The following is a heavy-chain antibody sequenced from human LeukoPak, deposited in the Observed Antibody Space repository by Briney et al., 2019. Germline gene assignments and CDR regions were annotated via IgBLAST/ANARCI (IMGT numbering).Heavy chain of an antibody. CDR3: AREHSSSWDQFDY. CDR2: INPNSGGT. D-gene: IGHD6-13*01. Sequence: ASVKVSCKVSGYTLTELSMHWVRQAPGQGLEWMGWINPNSGGTNYAQKFQGRVTMTRDTSISTAYMELSRLRSDDTAVYYCAREHSSSWDQFDYWGQGTLVTVSS. CDR1: GYTLTELS. V-gene: IGHV1-2*02. J-gene: IGHJ4*02.